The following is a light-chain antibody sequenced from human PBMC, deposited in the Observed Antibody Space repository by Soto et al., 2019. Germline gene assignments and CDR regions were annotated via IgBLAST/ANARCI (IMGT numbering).Light chain of an antibody. V-gene: IGKV3-15*01. CDR1: QSVSNK. CDR2: HAS. J-gene: IGKJ1*01. CDR3: QQYYNWWT. Sequence: EVVMTQSPATLSVSPGERATLSCRASQSVSNKLAWFQQKPGQAPRLLIYHASTGATGIPARFSGSGSGTEFTLIISSLQSEDFAVYYCQQYYNWWTFGQGTKVEIK.